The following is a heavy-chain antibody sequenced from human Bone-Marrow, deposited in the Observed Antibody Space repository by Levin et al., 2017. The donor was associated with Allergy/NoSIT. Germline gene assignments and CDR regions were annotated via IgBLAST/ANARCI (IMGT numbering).Heavy chain of an antibody. CDR3: TTTLRSLRAAV. J-gene: IGHJ3*01. CDR2: IKSQAESGTT. CDR1: GFTLSNAL. V-gene: IGHV3-15*01. Sequence: GESLKISCAGSGFTLSNALMTWIRQAPGKGLEWVGRIKSQAESGTTDYSAPVQGRFIISRDDSTNTLYLQMSGLKTEDTAMYFCTTTLRSLRAAVWGQGAMVTVSS. D-gene: IGHD2-15*01.